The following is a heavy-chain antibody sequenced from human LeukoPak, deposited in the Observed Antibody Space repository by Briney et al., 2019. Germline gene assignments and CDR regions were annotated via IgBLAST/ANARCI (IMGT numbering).Heavy chain of an antibody. CDR3: ARDPSIVGATMTFDI. CDR2: IYYSGST. D-gene: IGHD1-26*01. J-gene: IGHJ3*02. V-gene: IGHV4-59*01. Sequence: SETLSLTCTVSGGSISSYYWSWIRQPPGKGLKWIGYIYYSGSTNYNPSLKSRVTISVDTSKNHFSLKLSSVTAADTAVYYCARDPSIVGATMTFDIWGQGTMVTVSS. CDR1: GGSISSYY.